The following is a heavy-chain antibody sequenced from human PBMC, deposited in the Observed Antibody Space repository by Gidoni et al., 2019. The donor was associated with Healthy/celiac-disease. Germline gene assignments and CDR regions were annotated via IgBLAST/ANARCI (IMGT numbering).Heavy chain of an antibody. V-gene: IGHV4-59*01. Sequence: QVQLQDSGPGLVKPSETLSLTCTVSGGSISSYYWSWIRQPPGKGLEWIGYIYYSGSTNYNPSLKSRVTISVDTAKNQFSLKLSSVTAADTAVYYCARDLDCSGGSCYSGHWFYPWGQGTPVTVSS. CDR3: ARDLDCSGGSCYSGHWFYP. J-gene: IGHJ5*02. D-gene: IGHD2-15*01. CDR2: IYYSGST. CDR1: GGSISSYY.